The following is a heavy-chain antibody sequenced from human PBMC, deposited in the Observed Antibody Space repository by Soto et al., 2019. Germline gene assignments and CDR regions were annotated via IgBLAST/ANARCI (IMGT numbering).Heavy chain of an antibody. J-gene: IGHJ4*02. CDR3: ARDSPSGSYYNTFDY. CDR1: RFTFSSFW. D-gene: IGHD1-26*01. Sequence: GGSLRLSCAASRFTFSSFWFHWVRQAPGKGLVWVSHINSDGSSTSYADSVKGRFTISRDNAKNTLYLQMNSLRAEDTAVYYCARDSPSGSYYNTFDYWGQGTLVTVSS. CDR2: INSDGSST. V-gene: IGHV3-74*01.